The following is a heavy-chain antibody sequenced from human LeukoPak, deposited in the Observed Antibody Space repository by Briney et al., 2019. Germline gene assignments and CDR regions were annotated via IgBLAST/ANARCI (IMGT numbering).Heavy chain of an antibody. V-gene: IGHV3-21*01. CDR3: ARDSRWYNANYYYYYMDV. D-gene: IGHD1-1*01. J-gene: IGHJ6*03. Sequence: SGGSLRLSCAASGFTFSSYAMSWVRQAPGKGLEWVSSISSSSSYIYYADSVKGRFTISRDNAKNSLYLQMNSLRAEDTAVYYCARDSRWYNANYYYYYMDVWGKGTTVTVSS. CDR2: ISSSSSYI. CDR1: GFTFSSYA.